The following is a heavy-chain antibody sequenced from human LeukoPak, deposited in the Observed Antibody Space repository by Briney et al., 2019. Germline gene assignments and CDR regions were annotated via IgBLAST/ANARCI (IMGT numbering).Heavy chain of an antibody. J-gene: IGHJ4*02. V-gene: IGHV3-74*01. Sequence: GGSLRLSCSAYGFTFSSYWMDWVRHAPGKGLVWVSRINGDGSSTNYADSVKGRFTISRDNAKNTLYLQMNSLRAEDTAVYHCARDIGYSSGWPFDYWGQGTLVTVSS. CDR1: GFTFSSYW. D-gene: IGHD6-19*01. CDR2: INGDGSST. CDR3: ARDIGYSSGWPFDY.